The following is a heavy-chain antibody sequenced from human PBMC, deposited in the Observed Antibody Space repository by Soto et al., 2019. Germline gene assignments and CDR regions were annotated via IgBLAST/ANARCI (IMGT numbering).Heavy chain of an antibody. V-gene: IGHV4-31*03. CDR3: AREGVVAATPYYYGMDV. D-gene: IGHD2-15*01. CDR1: DGSISSGGYY. J-gene: IGHJ6*02. CDR2: IYYSGST. Sequence: SETLSLTCTVSDGSISSGGYYWSWIRQHPGKGLEWIGYIYYSGSTYYNPSLKSRVTISVDTSKNQFSLKLSSVTAADTAVYYCAREGVVAATPYYYGMDVWGQGTTVTVSS.